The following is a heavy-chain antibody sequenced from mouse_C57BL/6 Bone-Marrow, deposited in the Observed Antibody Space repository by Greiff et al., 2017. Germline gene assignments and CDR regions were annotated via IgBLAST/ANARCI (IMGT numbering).Heavy chain of an antibody. Sequence: EVKLVESGGGLVKPGGSLKLSCAASGFTFSSYTMSWVRQTPEKRLPWVAAIRGGGGHTSYPDSVKGRCTISGEKDKNILYLQMSSLRSEDTALYYCARQVTTVLATKYFDVGGTGTTVTVSS. V-gene: IGHV5-9*01. CDR2: IRGGGGHT. D-gene: IGHD1-1*01. J-gene: IGHJ1*03. CDR3: ARQVTTVLATKYFDV. CDR1: GFTFSSYT.